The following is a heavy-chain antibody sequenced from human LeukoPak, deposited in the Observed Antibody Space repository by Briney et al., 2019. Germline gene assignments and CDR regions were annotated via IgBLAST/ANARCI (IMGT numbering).Heavy chain of an antibody. D-gene: IGHD3-3*01. CDR1: GYTFTDYY. CDR3: ARGIKFYDYWTYFDF. J-gene: IGHJ4*02. Sequence: ASVKVSCKASGYTFTDYYIHWVRLAPGQGLEWMGWINPKSGETKYAQNLQGRVSLTRDSFINTASMELSGLRSDDTAVYFCARGIKFYDYWTYFDFWGQGTPVTVSS. V-gene: IGHV1-2*02. CDR2: INPKSGET.